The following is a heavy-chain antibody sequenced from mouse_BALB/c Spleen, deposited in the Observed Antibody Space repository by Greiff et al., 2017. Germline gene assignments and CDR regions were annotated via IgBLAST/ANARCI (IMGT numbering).Heavy chain of an antibody. J-gene: IGHJ4*01. CDR2: ISSGGSYT. CDR3: ARWDYDGMDY. Sequence: EVKVVESGGDLVKPGGSLKLSCAASGFTFSSYGMSWVRQTPDKRLEWVATISSGGSYTYYPDSVKGRFTISRDNAKNTLYLQMSSLKSEDTAMYYCARWDYDGMDYWGQGTSVTVSS. V-gene: IGHV5-6*01. CDR1: GFTFSSYG.